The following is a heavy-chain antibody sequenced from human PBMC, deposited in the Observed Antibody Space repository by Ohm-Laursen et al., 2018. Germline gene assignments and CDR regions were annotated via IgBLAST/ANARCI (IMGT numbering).Heavy chain of an antibody. D-gene: IGHD6-6*01. Sequence: SLRLSCAASGFTLSSYDTNWVRQAPGKGLEWISYISETGSHIYDADSMRGRFTVARDNAKNLLYLQLNSLRVEDTAVYYCARGSSRRAREGGMDVWGQGTMVTISS. V-gene: IGHV3-21*01. CDR2: ISETGSHI. CDR3: ARGSSRRAREGGMDV. CDR1: GFTLSSYD. J-gene: IGHJ6*02.